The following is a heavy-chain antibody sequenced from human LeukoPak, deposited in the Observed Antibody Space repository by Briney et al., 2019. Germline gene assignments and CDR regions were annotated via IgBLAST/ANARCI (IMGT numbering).Heavy chain of an antibody. CDR3: ARSYSSSWYENYYYYGMDV. V-gene: IGHV4-39*01. D-gene: IGHD6-13*01. J-gene: IGHJ6*02. Sequence: SETLSLTCGVSGGSIRSTNWWSWVRQPPGKGLEWIGSIYYSGSTYYNPSLKSRVTISVDTSKNQFSLKLSSVTAADTAVYYCARSYSSSWYENYYYYGMDVWGQGTTVTVSS. CDR2: IYYSGST. CDR1: GGSIRSTNW.